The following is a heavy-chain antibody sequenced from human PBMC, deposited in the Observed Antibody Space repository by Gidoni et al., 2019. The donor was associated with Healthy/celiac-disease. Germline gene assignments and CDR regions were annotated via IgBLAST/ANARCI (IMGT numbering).Heavy chain of an antibody. CDR2: ISSNVGST. D-gene: IGHD5-12*01. CDR1: GFTFSSYA. V-gene: IGHV3-64D*06. Sequence: EVQLVESGGGLVQPGGSLRLYCSASGFTFSSYAMHWVRQAPGKGLEYVSAISSNVGSTYYADSVKGRFTISRDNSKNTLYLQMSSLRAEDTAVYYCVKFVRDGYNFRYYYYYMDVWGKGTTVTVSS. CDR3: VKFVRDGYNFRYYYYYMDV. J-gene: IGHJ6*03.